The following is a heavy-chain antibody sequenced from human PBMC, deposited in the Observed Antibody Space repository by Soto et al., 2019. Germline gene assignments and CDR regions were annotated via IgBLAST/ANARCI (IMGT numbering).Heavy chain of an antibody. CDR2: INAGNGNT. D-gene: IGHD2-15*01. V-gene: IGHV1-3*01. J-gene: IGHJ4*02. CDR3: ARSGYYCSGGSCYSSFDY. CDR1: GYTFTSYA. Sequence: QVQLVQSGAEVKKPGASVKVSCKASGYTFTSYAMHWVRQAPGQRLEWMGWINAGNGNTKYSQKFQGRVTITRDTSARTAYMELSSLRSEDTAVYYCARSGYYCSGGSCYSSFDYWGQGTLVTVSS.